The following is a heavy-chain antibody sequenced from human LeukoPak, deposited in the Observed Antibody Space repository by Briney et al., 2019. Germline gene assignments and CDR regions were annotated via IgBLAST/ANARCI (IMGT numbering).Heavy chain of an antibody. D-gene: IGHD3-3*01. CDR2: IYYSGST. V-gene: IGHV4-30-4*08. CDR3: ARVLRFLEWLGFFDY. Sequence: SQTLSLTCTVSGGSISSGDYYRSWIRQPPGKGLEWIGYIYYSGSTYYNPSLKSRVTISVDTSKNQFSLKLSSVTAADTAVYYCARVLRFLEWLGFFDYWGQGTLVTVSS. J-gene: IGHJ4*02. CDR1: GGSISSGDYY.